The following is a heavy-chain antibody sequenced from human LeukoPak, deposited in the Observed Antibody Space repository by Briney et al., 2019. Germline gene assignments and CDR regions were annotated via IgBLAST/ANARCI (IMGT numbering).Heavy chain of an antibody. D-gene: IGHD2-2*01. Sequence: AGESLKISCKASGYSFTSYWIVWVRQTPGKGLEWMGIVYPGDSDTRYNPSFQGQVSISADKSIATAYLHLSDLKASDTAMYYCARQRGDLGCSSTSCYFDYWGQGTLVTVSS. CDR2: VYPGDSDT. J-gene: IGHJ4*02. CDR3: ARQRGDLGCSSTSCYFDY. V-gene: IGHV5-51*01. CDR1: GYSFTSYW.